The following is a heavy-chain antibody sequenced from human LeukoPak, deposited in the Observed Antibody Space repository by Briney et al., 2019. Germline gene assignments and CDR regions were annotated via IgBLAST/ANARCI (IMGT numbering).Heavy chain of an antibody. CDR2: ISYDGSNK. D-gene: IGHD5-24*01. V-gene: IGHV3-30*18. J-gene: IGHJ4*02. Sequence: HPGGSLILSCAASGFTFSSYGMHWVRQAPGKGLEWVAVISYDGSNKYYADSVKGRLTISRDNSKNTLYLQMNSLRAEDTAVYYCAKGDGYRAYYFDYWGQGTLVTVSS. CDR1: GFTFSSYG. CDR3: AKGDGYRAYYFDY.